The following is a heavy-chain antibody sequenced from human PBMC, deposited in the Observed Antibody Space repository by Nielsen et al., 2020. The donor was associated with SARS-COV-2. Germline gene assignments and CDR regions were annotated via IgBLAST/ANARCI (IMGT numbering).Heavy chain of an antibody. Sequence: ASVKVSCKASGDIFTSSVMNWVRQAPGQRLEWMGWINAGNGNTRYSQKFQGRVTITRDTSATTAYMELSSLRSEDTAVYYCATERGYSGSHHGTLDYWGQGTLVTVSS. CDR2: INAGNGNT. CDR1: GDIFTSSV. J-gene: IGHJ4*02. V-gene: IGHV1-3*01. CDR3: ATERGYSGSHHGTLDY. D-gene: IGHD1-26*01.